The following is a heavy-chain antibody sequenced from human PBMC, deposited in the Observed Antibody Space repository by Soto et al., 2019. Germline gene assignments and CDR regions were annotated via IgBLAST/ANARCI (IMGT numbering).Heavy chain of an antibody. CDR3: ARLGSRYSSSWYRVDY. CDR2: IYYSGST. CDR1: GGSISSYY. D-gene: IGHD6-13*01. J-gene: IGHJ4*02. V-gene: IGHV4-59*08. Sequence: SETLSLTCTVSGGSISSYYWSWIRQPPGKGLEWIGYIYYSGSTNYNPSLKSRVTISVDTSKNQFSLKLSSVTAADTAVYYCARLGSRYSSSWYRVDYWGQGTLVTVSS.